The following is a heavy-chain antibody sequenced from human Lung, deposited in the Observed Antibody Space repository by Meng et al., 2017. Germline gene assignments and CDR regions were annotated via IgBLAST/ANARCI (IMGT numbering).Heavy chain of an antibody. D-gene: IGHD4-11*01. V-gene: IGHV4-34*01. CDR3: ARGPTTMAHDFDY. Sequence: QVQLQQWRAGLFKPSATLSLTCVVSGGSFSDYYWSWIRQPPGKGLEWIGEINHSGSTNYNPSLESRATISVDTSQNNLSLKLSSVTAADSAVYYCARGPTTMAHDFDYWGQGTLVTVSS. CDR2: INHSGST. CDR1: GGSFSDYY. J-gene: IGHJ4*02.